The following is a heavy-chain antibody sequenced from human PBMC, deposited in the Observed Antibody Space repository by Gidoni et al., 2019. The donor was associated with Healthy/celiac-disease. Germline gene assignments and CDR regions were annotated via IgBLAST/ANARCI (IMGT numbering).Heavy chain of an antibody. V-gene: IGHV3-33*01. J-gene: IGHJ6*03. CDR3: ARVSEVYSISWYVNYYYYMDV. CDR2: IWYDGSNK. CDR1: GFTFSSYG. Sequence: QVQLVESGGGVVQPGRSLRLSCAASGFTFSSYGMHWVRQAPGKGREWVAVIWYDGSNKYYAASVKGRFTISRDNSKNTLYLQMNSLRAEDTAVYYCARVSEVYSISWYVNYYYYMDVWGKGTTVTVSS. D-gene: IGHD6-13*01.